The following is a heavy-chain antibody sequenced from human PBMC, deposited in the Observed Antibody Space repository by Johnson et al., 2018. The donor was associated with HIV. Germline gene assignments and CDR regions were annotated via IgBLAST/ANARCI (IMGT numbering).Heavy chain of an antibody. D-gene: IGHD4-23*01. CDR1: GFTFDDYG. Sequence: VQLVGSGGGLVQPGRSLRLSCAASGFTFDDYGMSWVRQAPGKGLEWVSGINWNGDTTAYADSVKGRFTISRDNAKNSLYLQMNSLRAEDTALYYCARALGTAVGAFDIWGQGTMVTVSS. CDR3: ARALGTAVGAFDI. J-gene: IGHJ3*02. CDR2: INWNGDTT. V-gene: IGHV3-20*04.